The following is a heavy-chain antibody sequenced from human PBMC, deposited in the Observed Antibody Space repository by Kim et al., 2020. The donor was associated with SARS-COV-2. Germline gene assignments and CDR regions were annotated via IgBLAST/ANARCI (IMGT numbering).Heavy chain of an antibody. V-gene: IGHV3-30-3*01. CDR1: GFTFSSYA. Sequence: GGSLRLSCAASGFTFSSYAMHWVRQAPGKGLEWVAVISYDGSNKYYADSVKGRFTISRDNSKNTLYLQMNSLRAEDTAVYYCARNYWGYSSSSSAFDIWGQGTMVTVSS. J-gene: IGHJ3*02. D-gene: IGHD6-6*01. CDR3: ARNYWGYSSSSSAFDI. CDR2: ISYDGSNK.